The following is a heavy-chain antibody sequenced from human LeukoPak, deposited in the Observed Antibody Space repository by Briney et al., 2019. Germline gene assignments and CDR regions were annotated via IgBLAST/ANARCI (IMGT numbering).Heavy chain of an antibody. CDR1: GFTFSNFD. CDR3: ARDFSLYSSSWHDAFDI. J-gene: IGHJ3*02. D-gene: IGHD6-13*01. Sequence: PGRSLRLSCAASGFTFSNFDMHWVRQAPGKGRQGLALTRYDGNNQYYADSVKGRFTISRDKSKNTLYLQMNSLRAEDTAVYYCARDFSLYSSSWHDAFDIWGLGTLVTVSS. CDR2: TRYDGNNQ. V-gene: IGHV3-33*01.